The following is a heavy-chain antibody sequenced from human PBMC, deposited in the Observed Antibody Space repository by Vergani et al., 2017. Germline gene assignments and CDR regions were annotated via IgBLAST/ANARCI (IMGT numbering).Heavy chain of an antibody. V-gene: IGHV4-38-2*02. J-gene: IGHJ1*01. Sequence: QVQLQESGPGLVKPSETLSLTCTVSGYSISSGYYWGWIRQPPGKGLEWIGSIYHSGSTYYNPSLKSRVTISVDRSKNQFSLKLSSVTAADTAVYYCARALWGIQHWGQGTLVTVSS. CDR2: IYHSGST. D-gene: IGHD3-10*01. CDR3: ARALWGIQH. CDR1: GYSISSGYY.